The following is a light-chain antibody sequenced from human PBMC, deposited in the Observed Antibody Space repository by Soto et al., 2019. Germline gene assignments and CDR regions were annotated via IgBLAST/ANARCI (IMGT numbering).Light chain of an antibody. CDR1: SSNIGAEYD. V-gene: IGLV1-40*01. CDR3: QSYDSSLTTWG. Sequence: QSVLTQPPSVSGAPGQRVAITCTGSSSNIGAEYDVHWYPQLTGTAPKRLIYGDNNRPSGDPDRFSGSKSGTSASLAITGLQPEDEADYYFQSYDSSLTTWGFGTGPRSPS. CDR2: GDN. J-gene: IGLJ1*01.